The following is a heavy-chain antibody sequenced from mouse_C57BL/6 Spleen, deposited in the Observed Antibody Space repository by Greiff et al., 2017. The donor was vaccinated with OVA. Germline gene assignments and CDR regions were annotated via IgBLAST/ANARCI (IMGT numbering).Heavy chain of an antibody. V-gene: IGHV1-55*01. CDR2: IYPGSGST. D-gene: IGHD1-1*01. CDR1: GYTFTSYW. J-gene: IGHJ2*01. Sequence: QVQLQQPGAELVKPGASVKMSCKASGYTFTSYWITWVKPRPGQGLEWIGDIYPGSGSTNYNEKFKSNATLTVDTSSSTAYMQLSSLTSEDSAVYYCARWDYGSSYHYFDYWGQGTTLTVSS. CDR3: ARWDYGSSYHYFDY.